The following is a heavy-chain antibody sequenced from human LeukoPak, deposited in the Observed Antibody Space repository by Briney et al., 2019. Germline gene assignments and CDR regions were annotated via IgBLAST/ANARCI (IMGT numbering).Heavy chain of an antibody. CDR1: GFTFSSYW. CDR2: INSDGSNT. Sequence: GGSLRLSCAASGFTFSSYWMHWVRQAPGKGLVWVSRINSDGSNTSYADSVKGRFTISRDNAKNMLYLQMNSLRAEDTAVYYCARGDGSYYFDYWGQGTLVTVSS. J-gene: IGHJ4*02. D-gene: IGHD1-26*01. V-gene: IGHV3-74*01. CDR3: ARGDGSYYFDY.